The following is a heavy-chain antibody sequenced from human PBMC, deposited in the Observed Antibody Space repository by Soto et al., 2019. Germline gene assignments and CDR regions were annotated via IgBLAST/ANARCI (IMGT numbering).Heavy chain of an antibody. D-gene: IGHD3-22*01. J-gene: IGHJ4*02. V-gene: IGHV1-3*01. CDR3: ARTEIDYYYDSSGYFDY. Sequence: ASVKVSCKASGYTFTSYAMHWVRQAPGQRLEWMGWINAGNGNTKYSQKFQGRVTITRDTSASTAYMELSSLRSEDTAVYYCARTEIDYYYDSSGYFDYWGQGTLVTVSS. CDR2: INAGNGNT. CDR1: GYTFTSYA.